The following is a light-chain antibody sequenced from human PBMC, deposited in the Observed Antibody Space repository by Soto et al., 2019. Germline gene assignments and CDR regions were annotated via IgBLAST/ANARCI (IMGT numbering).Light chain of an antibody. Sequence: QSALTQPASVSGSPGQSIAISCTGTSSDVGGYDYVSWYQQQPDKAPKLMIYEVTKRPSGVSNRSSGSKSGNTASLTISGLQAEDEADYYCSSYTTSNTRQIVFGTGTKVTVL. CDR3: SSYTTSNTRQIV. CDR1: SSDVGGYDY. J-gene: IGLJ1*01. V-gene: IGLV2-14*01. CDR2: EVT.